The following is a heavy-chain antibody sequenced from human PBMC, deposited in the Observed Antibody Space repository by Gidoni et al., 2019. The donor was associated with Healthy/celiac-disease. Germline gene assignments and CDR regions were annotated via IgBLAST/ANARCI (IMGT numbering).Heavy chain of an antibody. CDR1: GFTFSSYE. V-gene: IGHV3-48*03. CDR3: ASLTPGHYYGMDV. J-gene: IGHJ6*02. Sequence: EVQLVESGGGLVQPGGSLRLSCAASGFTFSSYEMNWVRQAPGKGLEWFSYISSSGSTIYYADSVKGRFTITRDNAKNSLYLQMNSLRAEDTAVYYCASLTPGHYYGMDVWGQGTTVTVSS. CDR2: ISSSGSTI.